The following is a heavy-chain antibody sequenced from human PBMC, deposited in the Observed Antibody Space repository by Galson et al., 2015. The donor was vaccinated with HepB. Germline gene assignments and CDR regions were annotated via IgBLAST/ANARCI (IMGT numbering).Heavy chain of an antibody. Sequence: SLRLSCAASGFTVSSNYMSWVRQAPGKGLEWVSVIYSGGSTYYADSVKGRFTISRDNSKNTLYLQMDSLRAEDTAVYYCARDPGEWELLGDYWGQGTLVTVS. D-gene: IGHD1-26*01. J-gene: IGHJ4*02. CDR3: ARDPGEWELLGDY. CDR1: GFTVSSNY. CDR2: IYSGGST. V-gene: IGHV3-66*02.